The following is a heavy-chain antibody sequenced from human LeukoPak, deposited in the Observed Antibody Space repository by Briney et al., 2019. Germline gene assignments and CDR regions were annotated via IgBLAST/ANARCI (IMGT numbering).Heavy chain of an antibody. Sequence: ASVKVSCKASGGTFSSYAISWVRQAPGQGLEWMGGIIPIFGTANYAQKFQGRVTITTDESTSTAYMELSSLRSEDTAVYYCASRVYSGSYEYYYYYYMDVWGKGTTVTASS. CDR1: GGTFSSYA. V-gene: IGHV1-69*05. CDR2: IIPIFGTA. J-gene: IGHJ6*03. D-gene: IGHD1-26*01. CDR3: ASRVYSGSYEYYYYYYMDV.